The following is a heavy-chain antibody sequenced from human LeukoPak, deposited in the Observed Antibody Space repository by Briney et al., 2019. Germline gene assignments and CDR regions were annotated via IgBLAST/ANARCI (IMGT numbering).Heavy chain of an antibody. J-gene: IGHJ4*02. V-gene: IGHV3-15*01. CDR2: IKTKTDGGTA. Sequence: SGGSLRLSCAVSGFTFSNAWMSWVRQAPGKGLEWVGRIKTKTDGGTADYAAPVKGRFTISRDDSKNTLYLQMNSLKTEDTAVYYCTTVSRWLQATFDYWGQGTLVTVSS. D-gene: IGHD5-12*01. CDR1: GFTFSNAW. CDR3: TTVSRWLQATFDY.